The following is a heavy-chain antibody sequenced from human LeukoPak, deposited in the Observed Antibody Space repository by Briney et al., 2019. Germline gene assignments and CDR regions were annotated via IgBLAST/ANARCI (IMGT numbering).Heavy chain of an antibody. V-gene: IGHV1-2*02. D-gene: IGHD3-10*01. CDR2: INPNSGGT. CDR3: AREYAATYYYGSGRGYYFDY. J-gene: IGHJ4*02. Sequence: ASVKVSCKASGYTFTGYYMHWVRQAPGQGLEWMGWINPNSGGTNYAQKFQGRVTMTRDTSISTAYMELSRLRSDDTAVYYCAREYAATYYYGSGRGYYFDYWGQGTLVTVSS. CDR1: GYTFTGYY.